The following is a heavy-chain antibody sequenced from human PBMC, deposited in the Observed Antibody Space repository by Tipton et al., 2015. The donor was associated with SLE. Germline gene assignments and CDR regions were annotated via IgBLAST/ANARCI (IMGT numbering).Heavy chain of an antibody. V-gene: IGHV4-30-4*01. Sequence: TLSLTCTVSGGSISSGDYYWSWIRQPPGKGLEWIAYIYYSGSTNYNPSLKSRVTISIDTSKNQFSLKLSSVTAADTAVYYCARERSPGIVWGQGTMVTVSS. CDR2: IYYSGST. CDR3: ARERSPGIV. J-gene: IGHJ3*01. CDR1: GGSISSGDYY.